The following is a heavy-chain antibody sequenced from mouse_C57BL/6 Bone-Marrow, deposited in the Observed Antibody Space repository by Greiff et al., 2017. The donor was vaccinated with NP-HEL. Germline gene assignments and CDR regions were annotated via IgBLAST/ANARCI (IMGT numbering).Heavy chain of an antibody. D-gene: IGHD1-1*01. CDR3: ARDGSSWGYFDV. Sequence: QVQLQQPGAELVKPGASVKMSCKASGYTFTSYWITWVKQRPGQGLEWIGDIYPGSGSTNYNEKFKSKATLTVDTSSSTAYMQRSSLTSEDSAVYYCARDGSSWGYFDVWGTGTTVTVSS. CDR2: IYPGSGST. V-gene: IGHV1-55*01. CDR1: GYTFTSYW. J-gene: IGHJ1*03.